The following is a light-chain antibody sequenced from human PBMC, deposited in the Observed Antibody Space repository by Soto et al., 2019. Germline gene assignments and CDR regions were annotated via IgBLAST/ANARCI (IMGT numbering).Light chain of an antibody. J-gene: IGLJ2*01. CDR2: EVS. CDR3: SPYTNTPTML. CDR1: SSDVGASKY. Sequence: QSALTQPASVSGSPGQSITISCTGTSSDVGASKYVSWYQQHPGKAPRLMIYEVSNRPSGVSNRFSGSKSGNTSSLTISGLQAEDEADFYCSPYTNTPTMLFGGGTNLTVL. V-gene: IGLV2-14*01.